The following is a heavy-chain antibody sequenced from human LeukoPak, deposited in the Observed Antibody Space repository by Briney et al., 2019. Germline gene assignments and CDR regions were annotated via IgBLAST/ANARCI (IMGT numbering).Heavy chain of an antibody. CDR3: ARGGGATRIDY. Sequence: PSETLSLTCSVSGDSIRSCTYCWSWIRQPAGKGLEWIGRIYTSGSTSYNPALKSRVTISVDTSKNQFSLKLTSVTAADTAVYYCARGGGATRIDYWGQGTLVTVSS. CDR2: IYTSGST. D-gene: IGHD3-10*01. J-gene: IGHJ4*02. V-gene: IGHV4-61*02. CDR1: GDSIRSCTYC.